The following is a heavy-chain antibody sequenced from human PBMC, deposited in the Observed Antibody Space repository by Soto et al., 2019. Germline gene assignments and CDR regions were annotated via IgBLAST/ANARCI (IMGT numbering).Heavy chain of an antibody. Sequence: GGSLRLSCAASGFTVSSNYMSWVRQAPGKGLEWVSVIYSGGSTYYADSVKGRFTISRDNSKNTLYLQMNSLRAEDTAVYYCARAYTDYYDSSGYYSPYFDYWGQGTLVTAPQ. CDR2: IYSGGST. CDR1: GFTVSSNY. V-gene: IGHV3-53*01. CDR3: ARAYTDYYDSSGYYSPYFDY. J-gene: IGHJ4*02. D-gene: IGHD3-22*01.